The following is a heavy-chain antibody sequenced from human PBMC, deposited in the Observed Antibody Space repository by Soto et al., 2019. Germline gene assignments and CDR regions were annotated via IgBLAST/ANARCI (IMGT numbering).Heavy chain of an antibody. CDR2: ISYEGSNK. J-gene: IGHJ4*02. Sequence: PGGSLRLSCAASGFTSSSYAMHWVHQARGKGLEWVAVISYEGSNKYYADSVKGRFIISRDNSKSTLYLQMNSLRTEDTAVYYSASEWKHDGLDYWGQGTLVTVSS. CDR3: ASEWKHDGLDY. CDR1: GFTSSSYA. V-gene: IGHV3-30-3*01. D-gene: IGHD5-18*01.